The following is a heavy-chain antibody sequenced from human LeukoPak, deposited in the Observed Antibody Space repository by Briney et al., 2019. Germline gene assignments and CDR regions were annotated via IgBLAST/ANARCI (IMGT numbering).Heavy chain of an antibody. CDR1: GFTFSGYG. J-gene: IGHJ4*02. CDR3: GKGVLGMGATFFFDY. CDR2: ISYDGSNK. D-gene: IGHD1-26*01. V-gene: IGHV3-30*18. Sequence: GGSLRLSCAASGFTFSGYGMRWVRQAPGKGLEWVAVISYDGSNKYYADSVKGRFTISRDNSKNTLYLQMNSLRAEDTAVYYCGKGVLGMGATFFFDYWGQGTLVTVS.